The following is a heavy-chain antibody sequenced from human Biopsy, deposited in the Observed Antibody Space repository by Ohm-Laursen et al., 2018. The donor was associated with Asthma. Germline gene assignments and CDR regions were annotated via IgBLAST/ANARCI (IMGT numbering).Heavy chain of an antibody. CDR3: ARTFHFWSPYHAEHYQL. Sequence: SLRLSCSASGFTFSNYAMSWVRQAPGKGLEWVANIKHDETEKNHVDSLKGRFTISRDNAKNSLYLQMNSLRAEDTAVYYCARTFHFWSPYHAEHYQLWGQGTLVTVSS. D-gene: IGHD3-3*02. CDR2: IKHDETEK. CDR1: GFTFSNYA. V-gene: IGHV3-7*01. J-gene: IGHJ1*01.